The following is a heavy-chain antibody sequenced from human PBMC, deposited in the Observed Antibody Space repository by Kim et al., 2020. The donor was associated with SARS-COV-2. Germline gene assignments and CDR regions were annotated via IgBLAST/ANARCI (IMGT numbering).Heavy chain of an antibody. CDR3: ATKAPGVVTPGAFDI. V-gene: IGHV1-69*01. J-gene: IGHJ3*02. D-gene: IGHD3-3*01. Sequence: QKFQGRVTITADESTGTAYMELSSLRSEDTAVYYCATKAPGVVTPGAFDIWGQGTMVTVSS.